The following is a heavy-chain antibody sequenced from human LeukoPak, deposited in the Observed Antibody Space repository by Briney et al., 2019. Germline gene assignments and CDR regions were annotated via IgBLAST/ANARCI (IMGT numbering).Heavy chain of an antibody. Sequence: PGGSLRLSCAASGFPFSSHGMSWVRQAPGKGLEWVSAISGSGGSTYYADSVKGRFTISRDNSKNTLYLQMNSLRAEDTAVYYCAKDGGSYSAEYFQHWGQGTLVTVSS. J-gene: IGHJ1*01. V-gene: IGHV3-23*01. CDR2: ISGSGGST. D-gene: IGHD1-26*01. CDR3: AKDGGSYSAEYFQH. CDR1: GFPFSSHG.